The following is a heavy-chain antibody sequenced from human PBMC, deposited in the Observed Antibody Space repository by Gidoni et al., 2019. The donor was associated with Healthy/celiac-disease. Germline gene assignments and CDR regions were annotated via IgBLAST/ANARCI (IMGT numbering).Heavy chain of an antibody. Sequence: QVQLVQSGAEVQQPGSSVKVSCKASGGTFSSYAISWVRQAPGQGLEWMVGIIPIFGTENYAQKFQGRVTITADESTSTAYMELSSLRSEDTAVYYCARDLIAARPIWGQGTLVTVSS. J-gene: IGHJ4*02. CDR1: GGTFSSYA. D-gene: IGHD6-13*01. CDR2: IIPIFGTE. V-gene: IGHV1-69*01. CDR3: ARDLIAARPI.